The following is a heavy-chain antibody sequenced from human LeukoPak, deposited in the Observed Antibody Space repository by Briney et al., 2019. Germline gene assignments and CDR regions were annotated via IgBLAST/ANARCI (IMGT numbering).Heavy chain of an antibody. J-gene: IGHJ4*02. CDR2: IYYSGST. Sequence: SETLSLTCTVSGGSISSYYWSWIRQPPGKGLGWIGYIYYSGSTNYNPSLKSRVTISVDTSKNQFSLKLSSVTAADTAVYYCARGGHSSGYYFIDYWGQGTLVTVSS. V-gene: IGHV4-59*01. CDR3: ARGGHSSGYYFIDY. CDR1: GGSISSYY. D-gene: IGHD3-22*01.